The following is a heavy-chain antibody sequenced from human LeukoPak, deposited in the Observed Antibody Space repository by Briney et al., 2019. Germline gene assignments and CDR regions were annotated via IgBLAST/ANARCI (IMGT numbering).Heavy chain of an antibody. V-gene: IGHV1-18*01. CDR1: GYNFTTFG. Sequence: GASVKVSCKAPGYNFTTFGISWVRQAPGQGLEWLGWISGHNGNTKYIQNVQGRITMTTDTSASTAYMELRSLTSDDTAVYYCTREGTASTGIGPYDFWGQGTLVTVSS. D-gene: IGHD6-13*01. J-gene: IGHJ4*02. CDR3: TREGTASTGIGPYDF. CDR2: ISGHNGNT.